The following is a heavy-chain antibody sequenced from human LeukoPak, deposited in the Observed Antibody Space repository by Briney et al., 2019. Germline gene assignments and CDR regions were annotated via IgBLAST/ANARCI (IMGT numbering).Heavy chain of an antibody. V-gene: IGHV3-23*01. D-gene: IGHD4/OR15-4a*01. CDR1: GFTFSSYA. CDR3: ARRAGAYSHPYDY. J-gene: IGHJ4*02. Sequence: GGSLRLSCAASGFTFSSYAMSWVRQAPGKGLEWVSLISGSGGSTYYADSVKGRFTISRDNSKNTLYLQMNSLRAEDTAVFYCARRAGAYSHPYDYWGQGTLVTVSS. CDR2: ISGSGGST.